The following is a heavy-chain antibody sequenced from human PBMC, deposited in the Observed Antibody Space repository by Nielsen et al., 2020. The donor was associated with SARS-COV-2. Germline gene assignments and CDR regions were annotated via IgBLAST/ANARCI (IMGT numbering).Heavy chain of an antibody. CDR3: ATGPGIAAAGNWFDP. CDR2: ISYDGSNK. V-gene: IGHV3-30*03. J-gene: IGHJ5*02. Sequence: GESLKISCAASGFTFSSYGMHWVRQAPGKGLEWVAVISYDGSNKYYADSVKGRFTISRDNSKNTLYLQMNSLRSEDTAVYYCATGPGIAAAGNWFDPWGQGTLVTVSS. CDR1: GFTFSSYG. D-gene: IGHD6-13*01.